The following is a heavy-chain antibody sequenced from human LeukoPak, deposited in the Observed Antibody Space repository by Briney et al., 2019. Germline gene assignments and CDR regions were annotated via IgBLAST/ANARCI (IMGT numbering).Heavy chain of an antibody. J-gene: IGHJ6*02. Sequence: GGSLRLSCAASGFTFSYYSMNWVRQAPGKGLEWVSSISDRSSYIYYAGSLKGRFTISRDDAKNSLYLQMNSLRAEDTAVYYCARGEYGLDVWGRGTTVTVSS. CDR3: ARGEYGLDV. V-gene: IGHV3-21*01. CDR2: ISDRSSYI. CDR1: GFTFSYYS.